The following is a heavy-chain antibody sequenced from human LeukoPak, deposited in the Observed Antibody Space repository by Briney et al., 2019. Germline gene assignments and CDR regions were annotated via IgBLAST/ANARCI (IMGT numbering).Heavy chain of an antibody. CDR3: AKEGRRYFDY. J-gene: IGHJ4*02. CDR1: GFTFSNSY. CDR2: ISSSGSTI. V-gene: IGHV3-11*04. Sequence: GGSLRLSCAASGFTFSNSYMNWIRQAPGKGLEWVSYISSSGSTIYYADSVKGRFTISRDNANNPLYLQMNSLRAEDTAVYYCAKEGRRYFDYWGQGTLVTVSS.